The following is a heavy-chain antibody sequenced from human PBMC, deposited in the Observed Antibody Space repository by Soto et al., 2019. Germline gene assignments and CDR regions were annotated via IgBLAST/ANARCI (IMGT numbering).Heavy chain of an antibody. Sequence: SETLSLTCPVSGGSISSYYWGWIRQPPGRGLKWIGSIHYSGNTYYDPSLKSRVTISVDTSKNQFSLKLSSLTAADPAVYYCGTLEARGGGGQGGGGQWLDDYWGQGILVTVS. CDR1: GGSISSYY. J-gene: IGHJ4*02. CDR3: GTLEARGGGGQGGGGQWLDDY. D-gene: IGHD6-19*01. V-gene: IGHV4-39*01. CDR2: IHYSGNT.